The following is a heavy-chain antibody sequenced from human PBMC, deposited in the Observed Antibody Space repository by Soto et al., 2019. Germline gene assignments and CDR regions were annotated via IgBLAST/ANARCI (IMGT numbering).Heavy chain of an antibody. CDR3: ARPVEMATISRSYLFY. D-gene: IGHD5-12*01. CDR2: IIPIFGTA. V-gene: IGHV1-69*01. Sequence: QVQLVQSGAEVKKPGSSVKVSCKASGGTFSNYAINWVRQAPGQGLEWMGGIIPIFGTANYAQKFQGRVMITADESTSTAYLDLSSWRSEDTAVYYCARPVEMATISRSYLFYWGQGTLVTVSS. CDR1: GGTFSNYA. J-gene: IGHJ4*02.